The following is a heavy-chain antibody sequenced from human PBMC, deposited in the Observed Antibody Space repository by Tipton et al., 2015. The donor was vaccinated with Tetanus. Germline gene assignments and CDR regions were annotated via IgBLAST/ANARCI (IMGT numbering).Heavy chain of an antibody. D-gene: IGHD2-15*01. CDR3: ARQSCSGGSCRFDP. V-gene: IGHV3-64*01. Sequence: GSLRLSCAASGFTFTRYPMHWVRQAPGKGLEYVASILGDDSSTLYASSMKGRFTITRDNSKNTLYLQMDSLRGEDMAVYYCARQSCSGGSCRFDPWGQGTLVTVSS. J-gene: IGHJ5*02. CDR2: ILGDDSST. CDR1: GFTFTRYP.